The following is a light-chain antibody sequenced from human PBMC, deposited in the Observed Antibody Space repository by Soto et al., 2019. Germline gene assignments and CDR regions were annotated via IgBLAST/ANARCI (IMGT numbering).Light chain of an antibody. CDR3: QSYDSSLSCVV. Sequence: QSVLTQPPSVSGAPGQRVTISCTGSSSNIGANYGVHWYQHLPGTAHKLLIYGNSYRPSGVPDRFSGSKSGTSASLAITGLQAEDEADYYCQSYDSSLSCVVFGGGTKLTVL. V-gene: IGLV1-40*01. CDR2: GNS. CDR1: SSNIGANYG. J-gene: IGLJ2*01.